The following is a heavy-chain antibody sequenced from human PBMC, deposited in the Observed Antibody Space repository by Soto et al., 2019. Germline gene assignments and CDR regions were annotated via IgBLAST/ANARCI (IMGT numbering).Heavy chain of an antibody. J-gene: IGHJ5*02. CDR1: GGSISSGGYY. CDR3: ARDIPAGKGDNWFDP. D-gene: IGHD2-2*01. Sequence: QVQLQESGPGLVKPSQTLSLTCTVSGGSISSGGYYWSWIRQHPGKGLEWIGYIYYSGSTYYNPYLKSRVSISVDTSKNRFSLKLSSVNAGNTAVYYCARDIPAGKGDNWFDPWGQGTLVTVSS. CDR2: IYYSGST. V-gene: IGHV4-31*03.